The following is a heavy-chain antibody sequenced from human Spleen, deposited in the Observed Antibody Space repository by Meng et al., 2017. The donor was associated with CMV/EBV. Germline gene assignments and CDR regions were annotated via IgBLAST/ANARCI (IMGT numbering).Heavy chain of an antibody. J-gene: IGHJ5*02. CDR1: YPFTGYY. CDR2: INPNSGGT. Sequence: YPFTGYYMHWVRQAPGQGLEWMGWINPNSGGTNYAQKFQGRVTMTRDTSISTAYMELSRLRSDDTAVYYCARDLGDIVVVPAANWFDPWGQGTLVTVSS. D-gene: IGHD2-2*01. V-gene: IGHV1-2*02. CDR3: ARDLGDIVVVPAANWFDP.